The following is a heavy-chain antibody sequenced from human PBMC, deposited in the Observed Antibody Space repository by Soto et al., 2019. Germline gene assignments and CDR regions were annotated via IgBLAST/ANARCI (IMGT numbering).Heavy chain of an antibody. CDR2: IYYSGST. Sequence: SETLSLTCTVSGGSISSSSYYWGWIRQPPGKGLEWIGSIYYSGSTYYNPSLKSRVTISVDTSKNQFSLKLSSVTAADTAVYYCARGRIAAAGRNWFDPWGQGTLVTVSS. V-gene: IGHV4-39*07. D-gene: IGHD6-13*01. J-gene: IGHJ5*02. CDR1: GGSISSSSYY. CDR3: ARGRIAAAGRNWFDP.